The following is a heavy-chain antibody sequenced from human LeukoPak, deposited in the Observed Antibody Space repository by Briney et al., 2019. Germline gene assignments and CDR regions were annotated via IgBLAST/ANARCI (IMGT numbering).Heavy chain of an antibody. Sequence: PSETLSLTCTVSGGSISSGRYYWSWIRQPAGKGLEWIGRVYTTGSTDYSPSLKSRVTISVDTSKNQFSLKLSSVTAADTAVYYCARDLRSSGWYGRASFGYWGQGTLVTVSS. CDR1: GGSISSGRYY. D-gene: IGHD6-19*01. CDR3: ARDLRSSGWYGRASFGY. V-gene: IGHV4-61*02. CDR2: VYTTGST. J-gene: IGHJ4*02.